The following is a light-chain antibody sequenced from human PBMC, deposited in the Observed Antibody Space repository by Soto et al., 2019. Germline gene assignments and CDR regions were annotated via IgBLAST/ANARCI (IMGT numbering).Light chain of an antibody. V-gene: IGLV2-14*03. CDR3: TSYVTGTSL. CDR2: DFN. J-gene: IGLJ3*02. Sequence: QSALTQPASVSGSPGQSITISCTGSSSDIGGYNYVSWYQEHPGKVPKLLIYDFNNRPSGISDRFSGSQSGNTASLTISGLQAEDEATYYRTSYVTGTSLFGVGTKLTVL. CDR1: SSDIGGYNY.